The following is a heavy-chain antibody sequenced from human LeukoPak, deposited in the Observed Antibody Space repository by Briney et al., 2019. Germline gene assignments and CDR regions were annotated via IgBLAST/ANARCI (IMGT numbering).Heavy chain of an antibody. D-gene: IGHD2-15*01. J-gene: IGHJ4*02. Sequence: PSETLSLTCTVSGGSISSGGYYWSWIRQHPGKGLEWIGYIYYSGSTYYNPSLKSRVTISVDTSKNQFSLKLSSVTAADTAVYYCARYQVDSKVASSYYFDYWGQGTLVTVSS. V-gene: IGHV4-31*03. CDR1: GGSISSGGYY. CDR2: IYYSGST. CDR3: ARYQVDSKVASSYYFDY.